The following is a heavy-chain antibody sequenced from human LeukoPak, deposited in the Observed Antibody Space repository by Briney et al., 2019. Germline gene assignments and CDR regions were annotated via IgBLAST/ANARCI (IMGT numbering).Heavy chain of an antibody. J-gene: IGHJ5*02. CDR2: ISGSGGST. CDR3: ARESFIVVVPAAYNWFGP. D-gene: IGHD2-2*01. V-gene: IGHV3-23*01. Sequence: PGGSLRLSCAASGFTFSSYAMSWVRQAPGKGLEWVSAISGSGGSTYYADSVKGRFTISRDNSKNTLYLQINSLRAEDTAVYYCARESFIVVVPAAYNWFGPWGQGTLVTVSS. CDR1: GFTFSSYA.